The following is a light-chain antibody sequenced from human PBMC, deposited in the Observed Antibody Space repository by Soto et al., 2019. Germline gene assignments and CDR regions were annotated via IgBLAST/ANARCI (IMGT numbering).Light chain of an antibody. CDR3: QQRSNWRPVT. Sequence: IGLTQSIATLSLSPGERATLSCRASQSVKTSLVWYQQRPGQPPRLLIHDASHRAAGIPAGFSGSGFRTDFTLTISSLEPEDAAVYYCQQRSNWRPVTFGQGTRLEIK. CDR2: DAS. V-gene: IGKV3-11*01. J-gene: IGKJ5*01. CDR1: QSVKTS.